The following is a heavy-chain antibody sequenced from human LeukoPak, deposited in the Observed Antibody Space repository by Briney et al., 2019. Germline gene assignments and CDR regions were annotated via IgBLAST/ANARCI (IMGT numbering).Heavy chain of an antibody. D-gene: IGHD2-8*01. CDR3: AKQGRYRVYSAFDS. Sequence: PGGSLRLSCAASGFNFSSYAMGWVRRAPGKGPEWVSSVSGSGRSTYYTDSVKGRFTISRDNSNNTLYLHLNTLIAGDTVLYYCAKQGRYRVYSAFDSWGQGALVTVSS. CDR1: GFNFSSYA. V-gene: IGHV3-23*01. CDR2: VSGSGRST. J-gene: IGHJ4*02.